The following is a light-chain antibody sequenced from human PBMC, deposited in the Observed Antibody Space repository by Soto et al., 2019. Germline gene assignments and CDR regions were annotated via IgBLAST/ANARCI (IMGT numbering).Light chain of an antibody. CDR1: QSISSW. J-gene: IGKJ1*01. CDR2: KAS. CDR3: QHYNTYLT. V-gene: IGKV1-5*03. Sequence: DIQMTQSPSTLSASVGDRVTITCRASQSISSWVAWYQQKPGKAPNLLIYKASSLESGVRSRFSGIGSGTEFTLTISSLQPDDFATYYCQHYNTYLTFGQGTKVEIK.